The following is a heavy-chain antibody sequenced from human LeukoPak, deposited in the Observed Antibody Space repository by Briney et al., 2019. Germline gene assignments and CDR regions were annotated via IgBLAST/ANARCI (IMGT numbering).Heavy chain of an antibody. CDR2: ISGSGGST. CDR3: AKRRGLELTYYYYMDV. J-gene: IGHJ6*03. D-gene: IGHD1-7*01. Sequence: GGSLRLSCAASGFTFSTYAMSWVRQAPGKGLEWVSAISGSGGSTYYADSVKGRFTISRDNSKNTLYLQMNSLRAEDTAVYYCAKRRGLELTYYYYMDVWGKGTTVTVSS. V-gene: IGHV3-23*01. CDR1: GFTFSTYA.